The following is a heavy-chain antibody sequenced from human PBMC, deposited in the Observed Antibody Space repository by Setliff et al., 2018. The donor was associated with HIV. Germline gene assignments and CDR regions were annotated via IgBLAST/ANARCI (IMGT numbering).Heavy chain of an antibody. D-gene: IGHD3-10*01. CDR3: ARVWLYYYGSGPEAPFDY. CDR2: INPNSGGT. V-gene: IGHV1-2*05. CDR1: GYPFSGYY. J-gene: IGHJ4*02. Sequence: ASVKVSCKASGYPFSGYYMHWVRQAPGQGLEWMGRINPNSGGTNYAQKFQGRVTMTRDTSISTAYMELSRLRSDDTVVYYCARVWLYYYGSGPEAPFDYWGQGTLVTVSS.